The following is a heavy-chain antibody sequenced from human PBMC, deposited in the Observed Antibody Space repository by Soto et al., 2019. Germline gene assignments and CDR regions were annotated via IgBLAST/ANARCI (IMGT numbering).Heavy chain of an antibody. Sequence: ASVKVSCKASGYTYTSYSMHWVRQAPGQRLEWMGWINVGNGNTKYSQNLQGRVTITKDTSTSTVDMELSSLRSEDTAVYYCARVYCSGGSCYSIDYWGQGTLVTVSS. D-gene: IGHD2-15*01. CDR3: ARVYCSGGSCYSIDY. CDR2: INVGNGNT. V-gene: IGHV1-3*01. J-gene: IGHJ4*02. CDR1: GYTYTSYS.